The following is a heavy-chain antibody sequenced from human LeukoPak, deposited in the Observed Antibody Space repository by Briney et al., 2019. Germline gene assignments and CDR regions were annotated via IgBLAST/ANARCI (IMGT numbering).Heavy chain of an antibody. V-gene: IGHV4-34*01. CDR3: ASSDYGGNSGADY. J-gene: IGHJ4*02. Sequence: SEILSLTCAVYGGSFSGYYWSWIRQPPGKGLEWIGEINHSGSTNYNPSLKSRVTISVDTSKNQFSLKLSSVTAADTAVYYCASSDYGGNSGADYWGQGTLVTVSS. CDR1: GGSFSGYY. D-gene: IGHD4-23*01. CDR2: INHSGST.